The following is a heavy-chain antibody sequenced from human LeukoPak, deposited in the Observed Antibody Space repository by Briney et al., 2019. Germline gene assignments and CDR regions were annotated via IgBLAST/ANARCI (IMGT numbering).Heavy chain of an antibody. J-gene: IGHJ6*02. CDR1: GFTFSSYA. Sequence: QAGGSLRLSCAASGFTFSSYAMSWVRQAPGKGLEWVSAISGSVGSTYYAHSVKGRFTISRDNSKNTLYLQMNSLRVEETAVYYCARDFFNYDYVWGSYRLYSYGMDVWGQGPTVTVSS. V-gene: IGHV3-23*01. D-gene: IGHD3-16*02. CDR3: ARDFFNYDYVWGSYRLYSYGMDV. CDR2: ISGSVGST.